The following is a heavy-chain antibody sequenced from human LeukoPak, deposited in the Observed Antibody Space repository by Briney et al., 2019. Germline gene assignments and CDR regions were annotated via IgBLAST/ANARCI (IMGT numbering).Heavy chain of an antibody. CDR1: GFTFSSYS. J-gene: IGHJ4*02. CDR2: ISSSSSYI. CDR3: ARDEYQLQYPGY. D-gene: IGHD2-2*02. V-gene: IGHV3-21*01. Sequence: GGSMRLSCAASGFTFSSYSMNWVRQAPGKGLEWVSSISSSSSYIYYADSVKGRFTISRDNAKNSLYLQMNSLRAEDTAVYYCARDEYQLQYPGYWGQGTLVTVSP.